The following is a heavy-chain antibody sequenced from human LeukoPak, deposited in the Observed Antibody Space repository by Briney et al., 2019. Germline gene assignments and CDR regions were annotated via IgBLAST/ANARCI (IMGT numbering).Heavy chain of an antibody. V-gene: IGHV3-48*04. CDR3: AKDRDLLLWFGEY. D-gene: IGHD3-10*01. CDR1: GFTFSSYS. CDR2: ISSSSSTI. J-gene: IGHJ4*02. Sequence: GGSLRLSCAASGFTFSSYSMNWVRQAPGKGLEWVSYISSSSSTIYYADSVKGRFTISRDNAKNSLYLQMNSLRAEDTAVYYCAKDRDLLLWFGEYWGQGALVTVSS.